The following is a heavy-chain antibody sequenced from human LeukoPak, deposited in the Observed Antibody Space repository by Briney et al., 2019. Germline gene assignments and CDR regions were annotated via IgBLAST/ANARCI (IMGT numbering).Heavy chain of an antibody. Sequence: GGSLRLSCATSGFTFSSYWVHWVRHAPGKGLVWVSRINSDGSSTTYADSVKGRFTISRDNAKSTLYLQMNSLRVEDTAVYYCAAERAYSCYDFYYWGQGTLVTVSS. J-gene: IGHJ4*02. CDR2: INSDGSST. V-gene: IGHV3-74*03. D-gene: IGHD5-12*01. CDR3: AAERAYSCYDFYY. CDR1: GFTFSSYW.